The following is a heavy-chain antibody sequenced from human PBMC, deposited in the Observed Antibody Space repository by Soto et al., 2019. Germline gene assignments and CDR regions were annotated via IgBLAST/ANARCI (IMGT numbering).Heavy chain of an antibody. CDR3: AIGHWLGK. Sequence: EVQLVDSGGALVQPGESLRISCAASGFTFSDYLMTWVRQAPGKWLEWVATIKQDGNEKYYVDSVKGRFTISRDNAKNYLYLQLNALRAEGTAVYYCAIGHWLGKWGQGTLVTVSS. CDR1: GFTFSDYL. V-gene: IGHV3-7*01. J-gene: IGHJ4*02. CDR2: IKQDGNEK. D-gene: IGHD6-19*01.